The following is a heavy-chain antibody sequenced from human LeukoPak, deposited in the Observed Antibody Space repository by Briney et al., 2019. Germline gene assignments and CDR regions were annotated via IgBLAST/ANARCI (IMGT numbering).Heavy chain of an antibody. Sequence: GGSLRLSCAASGFTFSNAWMSWVRQAPGKGLEWVSILSDSGANTYYADSVKGRFTISRDNSKNTLYLQMSSLSAEDTAVYYCARGGNSFVLDYWGQGTLVTVSS. D-gene: IGHD6-6*01. CDR1: GFTFSNAW. CDR2: LSDSGANT. CDR3: ARGGNSFVLDY. J-gene: IGHJ4*02. V-gene: IGHV3-23*01.